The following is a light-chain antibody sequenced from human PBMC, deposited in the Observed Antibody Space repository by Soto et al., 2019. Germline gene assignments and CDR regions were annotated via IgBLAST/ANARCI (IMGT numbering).Light chain of an antibody. CDR2: GAS. CDR1: QSVNSNY. CDR3: QDYDWTSWT. Sequence: ETVLTQSPGTLSLSPGERATLSCRASQSVNSNYLAWYQQKPGQAPRLLIYGASRRATGIPDRFSGSGSGTDFTLSISRLEPYDFAVYYCQDYDWTSWTFGQGTEVDIK. V-gene: IGKV3-20*01. J-gene: IGKJ1*01.